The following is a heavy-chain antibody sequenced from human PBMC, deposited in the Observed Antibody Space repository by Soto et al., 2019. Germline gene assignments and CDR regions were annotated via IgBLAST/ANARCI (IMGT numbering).Heavy chain of an antibody. Sequence: LRLPWTVSGCTLGDYCSSGISQAQGKGLEWILYISSSGSSKDYADRVKGRFTNSRDNAKNSLHLQMTNLRAEDTAVYYCGRFPPKIEVFQSDPWGEGTLGTGS. J-gene: IGHJ5*02. CDR1: GCTLGDYC. V-gene: IGHV3-11*01. D-gene: IGHD3-22*01. CDR3: GRFPPKIEVFQSDP. CDR2: ISSSGSSK.